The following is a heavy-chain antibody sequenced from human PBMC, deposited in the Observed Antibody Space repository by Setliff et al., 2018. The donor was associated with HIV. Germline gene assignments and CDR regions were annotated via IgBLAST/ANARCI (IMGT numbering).Heavy chain of an antibody. D-gene: IGHD3-10*01. CDR1: GFTFSNYA. Sequence: GGSLRLSCAASGFTFSNYAMSWVRQAPGKGLEWVSAISGSGGSTYYADSVKGRFTISRDNSKNTLYLQMNSLRAEDTAVYYCAKDELSMVRGAGAFDIWGQGTMVTVSS. CDR3: AKDELSMVRGAGAFDI. CDR2: ISGSGGST. V-gene: IGHV3-23*01. J-gene: IGHJ3*02.